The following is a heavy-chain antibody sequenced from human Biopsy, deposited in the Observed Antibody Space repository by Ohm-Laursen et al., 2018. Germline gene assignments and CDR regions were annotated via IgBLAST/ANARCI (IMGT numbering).Heavy chain of an antibody. J-gene: IGHJ3*02. CDR2: VYYNGNT. D-gene: IGHD6-13*01. CDR3: ARLIGSSWEWAFDI. V-gene: IGHV4-59*08. CDR1: YGSISGHF. Sequence: GTLSLTCAVTYGSISGHFWSWIRQAPGKGLEWIGYVYYNGNTNYSPSLKSRATISLDTSKDRFSLKLTSVTAADTAVYYCARLIGSSWEWAFDIWGRGTMVTVSS.